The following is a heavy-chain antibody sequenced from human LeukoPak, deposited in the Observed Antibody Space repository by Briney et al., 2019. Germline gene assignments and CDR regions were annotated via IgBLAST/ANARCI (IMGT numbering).Heavy chain of an antibody. CDR3: ARGLTTQRVNDDY. J-gene: IGHJ4*02. D-gene: IGHD1-14*01. CDR2: IYSAGST. CDR1: GFTVSSNY. V-gene: IGHV3-53*01. Sequence: GGSLRLSCAASGFTVSSNYMSWVRQAPGKGLEWVSVIYSAGSTYYADSVRGRFTISRDNSKNTLYLQMNSLRAEDTAVYYCARGLTTQRVNDDYWGQGTLVTVSS.